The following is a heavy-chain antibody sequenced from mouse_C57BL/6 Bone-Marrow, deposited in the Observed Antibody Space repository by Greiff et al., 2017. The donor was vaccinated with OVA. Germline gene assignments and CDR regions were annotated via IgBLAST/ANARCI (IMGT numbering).Heavy chain of an antibody. CDR1: GYTFTSYW. V-gene: IGHV1-50*01. CDR2: IDPSDSYT. J-gene: IGHJ4*01. CDR3: ARGFYYGSSHYAMDD. D-gene: IGHD1-1*01. Sequence: QVQLQQPGAELVKPGASVKLSCKASGYTFTSYWMQWVKQRPGQGLEWIGEIDPSDSYTNYNQKFKGKATLTVDTSSSTAYMQLSSLTSEDSAVYYCARGFYYGSSHYAMDDWGQGTSVTVSS.